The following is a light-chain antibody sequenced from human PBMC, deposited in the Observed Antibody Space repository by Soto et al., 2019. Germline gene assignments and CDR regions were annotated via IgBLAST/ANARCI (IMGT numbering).Light chain of an antibody. J-gene: IGKJ4*01. CDR2: AAI. Sequence: DIQMTQSPSSVSASIGDRVTITCRASQDIDSWLAWFQQKPGEAPRLLIYAAISLHSGVPSRFIGAGSWTDFSLSISSLQPEDFATYFCQRGNSFPLTFGGGTKVEIK. CDR1: QDIDSW. CDR3: QRGNSFPLT. V-gene: IGKV1-12*01.